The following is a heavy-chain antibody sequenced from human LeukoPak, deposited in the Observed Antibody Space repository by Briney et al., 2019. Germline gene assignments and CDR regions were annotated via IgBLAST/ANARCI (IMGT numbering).Heavy chain of an antibody. CDR2: ISSSSSYI. J-gene: IGHJ4*02. CDR1: GFTFSSYS. CDR3: ARVGASNFDY. D-gene: IGHD1-26*01. V-gene: IGHV3-21*01. Sequence: GGSLRLSCAASGFTFSSYSMNWVRQAPGKGLEWVSSISSSSSYIYYADSVKGRFTISRDNAKNSRYLQMNSLRAEDTAVYYCARVGASNFDYWGQGTLVTVSS.